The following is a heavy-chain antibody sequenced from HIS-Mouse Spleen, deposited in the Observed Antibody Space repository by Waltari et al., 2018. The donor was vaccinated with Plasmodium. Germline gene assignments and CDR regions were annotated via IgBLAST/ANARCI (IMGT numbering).Heavy chain of an antibody. J-gene: IGHJ1*01. CDR3: ARVLGYKAAAGTFVEYFQH. CDR2: INSNSGGT. CDR1: ESTFTGYY. V-gene: IGHV1-2*02. Sequence: QVQLVQSGAAVKKPGASVKVSCTASESTFTGYYMNWVRQAPGQGLEWMGWINSNSGGTNYAQKFQGRVTMTRDTSISTAYMELSRLRSDDTAVYYCARVLGYKAAAGTFVEYFQHWGQGTLVTVSS. D-gene: IGHD6-13*01.